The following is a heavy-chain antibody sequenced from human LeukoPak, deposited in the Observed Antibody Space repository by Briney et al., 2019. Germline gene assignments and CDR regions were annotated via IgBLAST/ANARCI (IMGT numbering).Heavy chain of an antibody. D-gene: IGHD3-3*01. CDR3: ARVAVTIFGVVTPYFDY. CDR1: GGSVSSYDYY. J-gene: IGHJ4*02. CDR2: IYYSGNT. Sequence: PSETLSLTCTVSGGSVSSYDYYWSWIRQPPGKGLEWIGYIYYSGNTYYNPSLKSRVTISVDTSKNQFSLKLSSVTAADTAVYYCARVAVTIFGVVTPYFDYWGQGTLVTVSS. V-gene: IGHV4-30-4*08.